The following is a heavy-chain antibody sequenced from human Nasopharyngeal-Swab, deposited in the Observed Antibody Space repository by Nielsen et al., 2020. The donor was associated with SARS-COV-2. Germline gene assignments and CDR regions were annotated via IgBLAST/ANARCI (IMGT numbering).Heavy chain of an antibody. CDR2: INAGNGNA. D-gene: IGHD2-15*01. CDR3: ARAALYCSGSNCSSNYYYYMDV. Sequence: ASVKVSCKASGYTFTSHALHWVRQAPGQRLEWMGWINAGNGNANYSQKFQDRVTITRDTSASTAYMELTSLRSEDTAVYYRARAALYCSGSNCSSNYYYYMDVWGKGATVTSP. V-gene: IGHV1-3*01. CDR1: GYTFTSHA. J-gene: IGHJ6*03.